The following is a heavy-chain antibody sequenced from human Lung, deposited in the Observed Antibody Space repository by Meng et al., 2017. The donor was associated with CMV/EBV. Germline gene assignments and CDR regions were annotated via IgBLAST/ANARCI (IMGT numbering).Heavy chain of an antibody. J-gene: IGHJ4*02. Sequence: QIPLKESGPTLVKPTQTLTLTCTFSGFSLSTPRVGVGWVRQPPGKALEWLALNNWNDDKRYSPSLKSRLTITKDTSKNQVVLTMTNIDPVDTATYYCAHRHRLRDFDYWGQGTLVTVSS. CDR2: NNWNDDK. CDR3: AHRHRLRDFDY. CDR1: GFSLSTPRVG. V-gene: IGHV2-5*01. D-gene: IGHD4-17*01.